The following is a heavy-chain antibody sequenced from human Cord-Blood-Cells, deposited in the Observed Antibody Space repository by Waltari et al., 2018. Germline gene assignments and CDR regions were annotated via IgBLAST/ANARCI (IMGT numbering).Heavy chain of an antibody. V-gene: IGHV4-39*01. D-gene: IGHD3-3*01. CDR3: ARLHTNDFWSGYYFDY. CDR2: IYYSGGT. J-gene: IGHJ4*02. CDR1: GGSISSSSYY. Sequence: QLQLQESGPGLVKPSETLSLTCPVSGGSISSSSYYWGWIRQPPGKGLEWIGSIYYSGGTYYNPSLKSRVTISVDTSKNQFSLKLSSVTAADTAVYYCARLHTNDFWSGYYFDYWGQGTLVTVSS.